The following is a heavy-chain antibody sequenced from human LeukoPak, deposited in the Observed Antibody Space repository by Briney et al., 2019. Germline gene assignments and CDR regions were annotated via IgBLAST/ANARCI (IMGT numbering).Heavy chain of an antibody. CDR2: LTGSGGGT. CDR1: GFTFSSSA. Sequence: PGGSLRLSCAASGFTFSSSAMSWVRQAPGKGLEWVSALTGSGGGTYYADSVKGRFTISRDNSKNTMCLQMNSLRAEDTAVYYCAKEAVEYFDYWGQGNLVTVSS. J-gene: IGHJ4*02. CDR3: AKEAVEYFDY. V-gene: IGHV3-23*01.